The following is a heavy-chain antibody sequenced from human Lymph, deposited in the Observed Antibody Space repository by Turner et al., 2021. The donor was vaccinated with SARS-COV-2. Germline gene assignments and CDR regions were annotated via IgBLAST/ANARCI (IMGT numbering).Heavy chain of an antibody. Sequence: VHLHVSGPGLVKPSETLSLTCTVSGGSISSYYWSWIRQPPGKGLEWIGYIYYSGSTNNNPSIKSRDTISVDTSKNQFSLRLSSVNAADTAVYYCARGFDYWGQGTLVTVSS. J-gene: IGHJ4*02. V-gene: IGHV4-59*08. CDR2: IYYSGST. CDR3: ARGFDY. CDR1: GGSISSYY.